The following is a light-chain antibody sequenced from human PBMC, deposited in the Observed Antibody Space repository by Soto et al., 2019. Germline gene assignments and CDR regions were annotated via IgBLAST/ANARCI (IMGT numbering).Light chain of an antibody. Sequence: EIVLTQSPDTLSLSPGERATLSCRASQSVSSNNLVWYQQKVGQAPRLLIYGASSRATGIPDRFSGSGSGTDFTLAISRLETEYFAVYYCQQYCNSLWTSGRGTKVEIK. CDR1: QSVSSNN. V-gene: IGKV3-20*01. CDR2: GAS. CDR3: QQYCNSLWT. J-gene: IGKJ1*01.